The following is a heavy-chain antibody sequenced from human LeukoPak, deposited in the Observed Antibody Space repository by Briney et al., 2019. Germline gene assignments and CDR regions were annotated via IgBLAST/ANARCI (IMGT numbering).Heavy chain of an antibody. V-gene: IGHV4-38-2*02. CDR2: IFHSGST. Sequence: PPETLSLTCIVSGYSISNDYYWGWIRQPPGKGLEWIGSIFHSGSTYYNPSLKSRVTISVDTSKNQFSLKLSSVTAADTAVYYCARAAPYSYGRRTFDYWGQGTLVTVSS. D-gene: IGHD5-18*01. J-gene: IGHJ4*02. CDR1: GYSISNDYY. CDR3: ARAAPYSYGRRTFDY.